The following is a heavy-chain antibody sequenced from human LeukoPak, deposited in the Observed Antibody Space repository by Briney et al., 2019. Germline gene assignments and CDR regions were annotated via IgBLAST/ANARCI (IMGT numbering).Heavy chain of an antibody. CDR3: AKDSHFWSGYYTYYYFDY. CDR2: INDDGSDA. J-gene: IGHJ4*02. D-gene: IGHD3-3*02. CDR1: GFTFSSYW. Sequence: GGSLRLSCAASGFTFSSYWMTWVRQAPGKGLEWVANINDDGSDANYVDSVKGRFTVSRDNAKNSLYLQMNSLRAEDTAVYYCAKDSHFWSGYYTYYYFDYWGQGTLVTVSS. V-gene: IGHV3-7*03.